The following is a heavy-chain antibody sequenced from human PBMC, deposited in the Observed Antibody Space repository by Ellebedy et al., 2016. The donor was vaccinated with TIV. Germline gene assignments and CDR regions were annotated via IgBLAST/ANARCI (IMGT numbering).Heavy chain of an antibody. CDR2: ISYDGSNK. D-gene: IGHD3-9*01. V-gene: IGHV3-30-3*01. CDR1: GFTFSSYA. Sequence: GESLKISXAASGFTFSSYAMHWVRQAPGKGLEWVAVISYDGSNKYYADSVKGRFTISRDNSKNTLYLQMNSLRAEDTAVYYCADGGDYDILTGPSLYWGQGTLVTVSS. J-gene: IGHJ4*02. CDR3: ADGGDYDILTGPSLY.